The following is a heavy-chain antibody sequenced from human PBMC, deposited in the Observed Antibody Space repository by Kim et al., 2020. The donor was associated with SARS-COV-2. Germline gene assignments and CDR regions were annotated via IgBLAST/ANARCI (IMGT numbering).Heavy chain of an antibody. CDR3: ARVGGIVGATQAYY. J-gene: IGHJ4*02. Sequence: SETLSLTCTVSGGSISSYYWSWIRQPPGKGLEWIGYIYYSGSTNYNPSLKSRVTISVDTSKNQFSLKLSSVTAADTAVYYCARVGGIVGATQAYYWGQGTLVTVSS. D-gene: IGHD1-26*01. V-gene: IGHV4-59*13. CDR2: IYYSGST. CDR1: GGSISSYY.